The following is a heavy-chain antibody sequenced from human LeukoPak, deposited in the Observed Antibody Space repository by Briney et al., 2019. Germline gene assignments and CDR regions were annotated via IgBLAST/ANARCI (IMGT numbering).Heavy chain of an antibody. CDR3: ARDSRRGYSYGYDY. CDR2: INTYNVDT. V-gene: IGHV1-18*01. CDR1: GYTFTSYG. Sequence: ASVKVSCKTSGYTFTSYGVSWVRQAPGQGLEWMGWINTYNVDTNYAQKFQGRVTLTTDASTSTAYIELRSLRSDDTAVYYCARDSRRGYSYGYDYWGQGTLVTVSS. D-gene: IGHD5-18*01. J-gene: IGHJ4*02.